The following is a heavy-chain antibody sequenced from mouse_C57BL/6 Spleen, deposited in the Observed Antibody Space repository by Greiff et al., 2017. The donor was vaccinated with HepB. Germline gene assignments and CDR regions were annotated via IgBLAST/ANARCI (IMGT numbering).Heavy chain of an antibody. D-gene: IGHD1-1*01. CDR1: GFTFSDYY. CDR2: INYDGSST. J-gene: IGHJ2*01. V-gene: IGHV5-16*01. CDR3: ARALYGSNFDY. Sequence: EVKLVESEGGLVQPGSSMKLSCTASGFTFSDYYMAWVRQVPEKGLEWVANINYDGSSTYYLDSLKSRFIISRDNAKNILYLQMSSLKSEDTATYYCARALYGSNFDYWGQGTTLTVSS.